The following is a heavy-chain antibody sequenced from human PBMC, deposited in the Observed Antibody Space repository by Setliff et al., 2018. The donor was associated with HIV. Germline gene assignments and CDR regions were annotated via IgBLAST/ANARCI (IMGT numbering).Heavy chain of an antibody. CDR3: ARACCKTTVTAFEY. D-gene: IGHD4-4*01. Sequence: PSETLSLTCTVSGYSSAGNLAWAWIRQHPKKGLEGLGSIWHAGNTLYNPSLKSRVSISLDTSMEDCGLQLRSVTAAATAVYYCARACCKTTVTAFEYWGQGTLGTVSS. V-gene: IGHV4-38-2*02. CDR1: GYSSAGNLA. J-gene: IGHJ4*02. CDR2: IWHAGNT.